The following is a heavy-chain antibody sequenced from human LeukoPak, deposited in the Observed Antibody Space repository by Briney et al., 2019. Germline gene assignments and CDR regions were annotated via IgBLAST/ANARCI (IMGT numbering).Heavy chain of an antibody. V-gene: IGHV4-39*07. CDR3: ARRGTGLDWVDP. Sequence: SETLSLTCTVSSGSISSRSYYWDWIRQPPGKGLEWIGGIDYSGNTYYNPSLKSRVTISVDTSKNQFSLKLSSVTAADTAIYYCARRGTGLDWVDPWGQGSLVTVSS. D-gene: IGHD1-14*01. J-gene: IGHJ5*02. CDR2: IDYSGNT. CDR1: SGSISSRSYY.